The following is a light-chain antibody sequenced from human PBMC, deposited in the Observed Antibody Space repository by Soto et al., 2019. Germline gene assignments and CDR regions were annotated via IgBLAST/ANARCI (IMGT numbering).Light chain of an antibody. CDR3: QQSYSTPRT. Sequence: DIQLAQAPYSLSASVGDRVTITCRASQSISSYLNWYQQKPGKAPKLLIYAASSLQSGVPSRFSGSGSGTDFTLTISSLQPEDCATYYCQQSYSTPRTFGQGTKVDIK. V-gene: IGKV1-39*01. CDR2: AAS. J-gene: IGKJ1*01. CDR1: QSISSY.